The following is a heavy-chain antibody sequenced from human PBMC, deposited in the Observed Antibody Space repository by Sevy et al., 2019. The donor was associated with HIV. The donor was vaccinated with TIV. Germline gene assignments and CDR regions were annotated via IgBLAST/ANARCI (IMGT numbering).Heavy chain of an antibody. CDR2: IKNENEGGTT. J-gene: IGHJ3*01. V-gene: IGHV3-15*01. Sequence: LGGSLRLSCAASGFPFSDAWINWVRQAPGKGLEWVGLIKNENEGGTTDYAAPVKGRFTISRDDSKNTLFLQMSSLKTEDTAIYYCTTDRGSGTTWVRAFDLWGQGTMVTVSS. CDR1: GFPFSDAW. CDR3: TTDRGSGTTWVRAFDL. D-gene: IGHD1-7*01.